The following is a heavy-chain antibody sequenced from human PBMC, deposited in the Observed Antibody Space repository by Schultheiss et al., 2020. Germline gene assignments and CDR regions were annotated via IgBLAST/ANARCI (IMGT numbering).Heavy chain of an antibody. CDR3: ARDIYCTNGVCSAAVDY. J-gene: IGHJ4*02. V-gene: IGHV1-2*02. D-gene: IGHD2-8*01. Sequence: ASVKVSCKASGYTFTGYYIHWVRQAPGQGLEWMGWINPNSGGTNYAQKFQGRVTMTGDTSISTAYMELSRLRSDDTAVYYCARDIYCTNGVCSAAVDYWGQGTLVTVSS. CDR2: INPNSGGT. CDR1: GYTFTGYY.